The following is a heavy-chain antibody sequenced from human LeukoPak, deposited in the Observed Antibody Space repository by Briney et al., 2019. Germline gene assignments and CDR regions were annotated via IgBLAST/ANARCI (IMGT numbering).Heavy chain of an antibody. Sequence: GGSLRLSCASSGFIFSDYYMSWIRQVPGKGLEWIAYISARGDVIYSVDSVKGRFTISRDNAKSLLYLQMNSLRSDDTAVYYCARASGSFRDYYFDYWGQGTLVTVSS. V-gene: IGHV3-11*01. CDR2: ISARGDVI. J-gene: IGHJ4*02. CDR1: GFIFSDYY. CDR3: ARASGSFRDYYFDY. D-gene: IGHD1-26*01.